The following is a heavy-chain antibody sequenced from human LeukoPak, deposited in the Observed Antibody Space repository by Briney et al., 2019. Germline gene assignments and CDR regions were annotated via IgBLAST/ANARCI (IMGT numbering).Heavy chain of an antibody. V-gene: IGHV4-39*07. CDR3: ARDYMGSSGWSGR. Sequence: PSETLSLTCTVSGGSISSSSYYWGWIRQPPGKGLEWIGSIYYSGSTYYNPSLKSRVTISVDTSKNQFSLKLSSVTAADTAVYYCARDYMGSSGWSGRWGQGTLVTVSS. CDR1: GGSISSSSYY. CDR2: IYYSGST. J-gene: IGHJ4*02. D-gene: IGHD6-19*01.